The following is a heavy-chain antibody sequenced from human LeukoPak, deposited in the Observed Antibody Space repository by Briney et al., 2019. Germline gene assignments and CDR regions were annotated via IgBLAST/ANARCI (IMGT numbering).Heavy chain of an antibody. V-gene: IGHV4-39*07. J-gene: IGHJ4*02. CDR2: IYYSGST. CDR1: GASISSSTYY. Sequence: SETLSLTCTVSGASISSSTYYWGWIRQPPGKGLEWIGNIYYSGSTYYSPSLKSRVTISLDTSKNQFSLRLTSVTAADTAVYYCAREVVIAAAALSYFDYWGQGTLVTVSS. D-gene: IGHD6-13*01. CDR3: AREVVIAAAALSYFDY.